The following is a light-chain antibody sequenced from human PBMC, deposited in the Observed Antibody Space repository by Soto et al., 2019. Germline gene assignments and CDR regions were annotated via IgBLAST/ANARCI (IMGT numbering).Light chain of an antibody. CDR2: AAS. J-gene: IGKJ3*01. V-gene: IGKV1-27*01. CDR3: QKYSSVLV. Sequence: DIQMTQSPTSLSASVGDRVTITCRASQGIRNYVAWYQQKPGKAPKLLIYAASTLQSGVPSRFSGSGSGTDSTPTINILQPEDVATYSCQKYSSVLVFGPGTKVEIK. CDR1: QGIRNY.